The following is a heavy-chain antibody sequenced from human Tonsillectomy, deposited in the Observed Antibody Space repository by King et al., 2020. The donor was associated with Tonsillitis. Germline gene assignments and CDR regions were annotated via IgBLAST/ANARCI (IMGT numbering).Heavy chain of an antibody. CDR1: GFTFNNYW. D-gene: IGHD7-27*01. V-gene: IGHV3-74*01. CDR3: ATGLLGARNLQVY. CDR2: INSDGTTT. J-gene: IGHJ4*02. Sequence: VQLVETGGGLVQPGGSLRLSCAASGFTFNNYWMHWVRQAPGKGLVWVSRINSDGTTTFYADSAKGRFTISRDNAKNTVYLQMNSLRGEDTAVYYCATGLLGARNLQVYCGQGPRVSVSS.